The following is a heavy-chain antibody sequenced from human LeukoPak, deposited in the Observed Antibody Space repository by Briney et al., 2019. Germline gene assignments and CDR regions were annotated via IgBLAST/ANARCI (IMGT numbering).Heavy chain of an antibody. Sequence: GGSLRLSCAASGFTFSNAWMSWVRQAPGKGLEWVGRIKSKTDGGTTDYAAPVKGRFTISRDDSKNALYLQMNSLKTEDTAVYYCTTDWADDAFDIWGQGTMVTVSS. J-gene: IGHJ3*02. CDR3: TTDWADDAFDI. D-gene: IGHD3-16*01. CDR1: GFTFSNAW. V-gene: IGHV3-15*01. CDR2: IKSKTDGGTT.